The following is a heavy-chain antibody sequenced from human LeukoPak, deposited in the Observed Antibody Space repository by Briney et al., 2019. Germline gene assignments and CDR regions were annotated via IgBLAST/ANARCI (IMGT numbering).Heavy chain of an antibody. D-gene: IGHD3-3*01. J-gene: IGHJ5*02. V-gene: IGHV4-31*03. CDR3: ARFRRADYDFWGGEFNWFDP. CDR1: GGSISSGGYY. CDR2: IYYSGST. Sequence: SETLSLTCTVSGGSISSGGYYWSWIRQHPGRGLEWIGYIYYSGSTYYNPSLKSRVTISVDTSKNQFSLKLSSVTAADTAVYYCARFRRADYDFWGGEFNWFDPWGQGTLVTVSS.